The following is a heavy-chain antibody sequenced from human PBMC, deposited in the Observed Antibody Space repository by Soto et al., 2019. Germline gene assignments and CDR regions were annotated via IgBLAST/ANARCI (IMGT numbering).Heavy chain of an antibody. CDR1: GYSINSNC. Sequence: GVSAKASCKASGYSINSNCISWVRQDLGQGLEWMGWISAYNGNTNYAQKLQGRVTMTTDTSTSTAYMELRSLRSDDTAVYYGAIFSGGSWHDAFDIWVKGTMVP. CDR3: AIFSGGSWHDAFDI. J-gene: IGHJ3*02. D-gene: IGHD2-15*01. V-gene: IGHV1-18*01. CDR2: ISAYNGNT.